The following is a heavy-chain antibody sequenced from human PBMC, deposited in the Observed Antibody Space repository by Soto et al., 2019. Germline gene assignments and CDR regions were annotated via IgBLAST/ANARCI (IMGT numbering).Heavy chain of an antibody. Sequence: GESLKISCAASGFTFSSYAMSWVRQAPGKGLEWVSAISGSGASTYYANSVKGRFTISRDNSKNTLYLQMNSLRAEDTAVYDCAKVLGSSGWVYWYFDLWGRGTLVTVSS. J-gene: IGHJ2*01. V-gene: IGHV3-23*01. CDR3: AKVLGSSGWVYWYFDL. CDR1: GFTFSSYA. D-gene: IGHD6-19*01. CDR2: ISGSGAST.